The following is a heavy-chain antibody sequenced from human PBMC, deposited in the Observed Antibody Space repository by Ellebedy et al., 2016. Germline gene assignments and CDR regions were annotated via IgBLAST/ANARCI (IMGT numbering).Heavy chain of an antibody. CDR2: IYHRGTT. Sequence: SETLSLTCTVSGGSLGSYYWNWIRQPPGKGLEWIGYIYHRGTTKYNPSLKSRVIISVDTSMNQVSLRMNSVTAADTAVYYCARSMDYDISDSDHWGPGTLVTVSS. J-gene: IGHJ4*02. CDR3: ARSMDYDISDSDH. V-gene: IGHV4-59*08. D-gene: IGHD3-9*01. CDR1: GGSLGSYY.